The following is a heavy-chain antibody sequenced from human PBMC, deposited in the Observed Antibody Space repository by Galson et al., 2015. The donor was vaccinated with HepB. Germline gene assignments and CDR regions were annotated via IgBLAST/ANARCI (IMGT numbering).Heavy chain of an antibody. CDR2: IWYDGSNK. Sequence: SLRLSCAASGFTFSSYGMHWVRQAPGKGLEWVAVIWYDGSNKYYADSVKGRFTISRDNSKNTLYLQMNSLRAEDTAVYYCARAHNYYDSSGYDYWGQGTLVTVSS. CDR3: ARAHNYYDSSGYDY. V-gene: IGHV3-33*01. D-gene: IGHD3-22*01. J-gene: IGHJ4*02. CDR1: GFTFSSYG.